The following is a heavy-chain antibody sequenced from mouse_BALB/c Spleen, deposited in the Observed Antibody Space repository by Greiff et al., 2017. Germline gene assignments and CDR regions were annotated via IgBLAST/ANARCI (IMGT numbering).Heavy chain of an antibody. V-gene: IGHV1-31*01. Sequence: DVQLQESGPELVKPGASVKISCKASGYSFTGYYMHWVKQSHVKSLEWIGRINPYNGATSYNQNFKDKASLTVDKSSSTAYMELHSLTSEDSAVYYCARSPGKGYAMDYWGQGTSVTVAS. CDR1: GYSFTGYY. D-gene: IGHD4-1*01. CDR3: ARSPGKGYAMDY. CDR2: INPYNGAT. J-gene: IGHJ4*01.